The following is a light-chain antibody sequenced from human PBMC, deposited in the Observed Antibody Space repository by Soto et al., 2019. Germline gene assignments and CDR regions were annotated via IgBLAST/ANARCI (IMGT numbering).Light chain of an antibody. CDR3: QNFDSAPQT. Sequence: DIQMTQSPSSLSASVGDRVTITCRASQGIRHYLAWYQQKPGKVLKLLIYEASNLQSGVPSRFRGGGSGTEFTLTISSLQPEDVATYYCQNFDSAPQTFGQGTKVEIK. CDR2: EAS. V-gene: IGKV1-27*01. CDR1: QGIRHY. J-gene: IGKJ1*01.